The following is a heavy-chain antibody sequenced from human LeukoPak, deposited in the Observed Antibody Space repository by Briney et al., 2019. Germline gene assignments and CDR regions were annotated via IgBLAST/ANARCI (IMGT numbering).Heavy chain of an antibody. J-gene: IGHJ6*03. CDR1: GFTFSSYV. D-gene: IGHD3-3*01. Sequence: RGSLRLSCAASGFTFSSYVMSWVRQAPGKGLEWVSVISGSGNTYYADSVKGRFTISRDNSKYTLYLQMNSLRAEDTAVYYCAGGVFGVVINYYYYHMDVWGKGTTVTVSS. V-gene: IGHV3-23*01. CDR2: ISGSGNT. CDR3: AGGVFGVVINYYYYHMDV.